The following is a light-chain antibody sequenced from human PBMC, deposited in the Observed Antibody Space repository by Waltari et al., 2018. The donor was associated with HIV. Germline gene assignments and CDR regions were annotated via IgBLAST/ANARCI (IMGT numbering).Light chain of an antibody. CDR3: QQYGSSLMYT. CDR2: GAS. J-gene: IGKJ2*01. V-gene: IGKV3-20*01. Sequence: EIVLTQSPATLSLSPGARATLSCRASQSVSSSYLAWYQQKPGQAPRLLIYGASSRATGIPDRFSGSGSGTDFTLTISRLEPEDFAVYYCQQYGSSLMYTFGQGTKLEIK. CDR1: QSVSSSY.